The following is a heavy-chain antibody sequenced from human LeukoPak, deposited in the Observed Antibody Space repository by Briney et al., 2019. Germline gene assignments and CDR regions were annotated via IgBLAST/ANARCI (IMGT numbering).Heavy chain of an antibody. Sequence: SETLSLTCTVSGGSISSGGYYWSWIRQPPGKGLEWIGEINHSGSTNYNPSLKSRVTISVDTSKNQFSLKLSSVTAADTAVYYCARAAAGTPHPFDYWGQGTLVTVSS. CDR3: ARAAAGTPHPFDY. V-gene: IGHV4-39*07. CDR1: GGSISSGGYY. D-gene: IGHD6-13*01. CDR2: INHSGST. J-gene: IGHJ4*02.